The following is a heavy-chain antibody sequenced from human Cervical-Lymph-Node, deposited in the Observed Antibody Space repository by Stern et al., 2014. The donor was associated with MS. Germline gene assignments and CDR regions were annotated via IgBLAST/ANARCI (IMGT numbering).Heavy chain of an antibody. CDR3: ARGVVSNRAAATLHNLFDP. V-gene: IGHV1-69*09. CDR2: IIPILGLA. Sequence: QVQLVESGAEVKKPGSSMNVSCKPSGGTFSSSYAITWMRQAPGPGLEWMGRIIPILGLANYAQKFQGRVIITADKSTSTTYMELSSLRSEDTAVYYCARGVVSNRAAATLHNLFDPWGQGTLVTVSS. J-gene: IGHJ5*02. D-gene: IGHD2-15*01. CDR1: GGTFSSSYA.